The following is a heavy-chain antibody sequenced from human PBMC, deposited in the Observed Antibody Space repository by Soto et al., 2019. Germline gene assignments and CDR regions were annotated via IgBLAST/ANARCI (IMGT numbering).Heavy chain of an antibody. D-gene: IGHD1-26*01. J-gene: IGHJ4*02. V-gene: IGHV1-69*01. Sequence: QVQLVQSGAEVKKPGSSVKVSCKASGGTFSSYSINWVRQAPGQGLEWMGEIIPIFGTANYAQKFQGRVTITADESTSTAYMELSSLRSEDTDVYYCARDGGRHDGGIDYWGQGTLVPVSS. CDR2: IIPIFGTA. CDR1: GGTFSSYS. CDR3: ARDGGRHDGGIDY.